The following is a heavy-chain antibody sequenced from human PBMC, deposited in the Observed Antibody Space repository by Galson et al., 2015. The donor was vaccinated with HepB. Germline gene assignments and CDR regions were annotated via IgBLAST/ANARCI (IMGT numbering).Heavy chain of an antibody. CDR3: ARQSEDDSGRSFDY. D-gene: IGHD3-22*01. V-gene: IGHV3-30-3*01. CDR2: ISYDGSNK. J-gene: IGHJ4*02. CDR1: GFTFSSYA. Sequence: SLRLSCAASGFTFSSYAMHWVRQAPGKGLEWVAVISYDGSNKYYADSVKGRFTISRDNSKNTLYLQMNSLRAEDTAVYYCARQSEDDSGRSFDYWGQGTLVTVSS.